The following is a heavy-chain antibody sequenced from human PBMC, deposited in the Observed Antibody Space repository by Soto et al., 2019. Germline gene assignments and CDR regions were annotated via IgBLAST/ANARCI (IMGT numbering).Heavy chain of an antibody. Sequence: LSCAASGFTFSSYAMSWVRQAPGKGLEWVSAISGSGGSTYYADSVKGRFTISRDNSKNTLYLQMNSLRAEDTAVYYCVLGRDYYYHGMDVSGQGTTVTVS. V-gene: IGHV3-23*01. CDR3: VLGRDYYYHGMDV. CDR2: ISGSGGST. CDR1: GFTFSSYA. J-gene: IGHJ6*02. D-gene: IGHD3-3*01.